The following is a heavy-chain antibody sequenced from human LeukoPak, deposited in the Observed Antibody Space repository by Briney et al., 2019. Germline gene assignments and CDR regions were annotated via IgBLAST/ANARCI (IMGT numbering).Heavy chain of an antibody. Sequence: GESLKISCKGSGYSFTSYWIGWVRQMPGKGLEWMGIIYPGDSDTRYSPSFQGQVTISADKSISTAYLQWSSLKASDTAIYYCVRTSMLEYFQHWGQGTLVTVSS. J-gene: IGHJ1*01. D-gene: IGHD2-8*01. CDR1: GYSFTSYW. CDR2: IYPGDSDT. CDR3: VRTSMLEYFQH. V-gene: IGHV5-51*01.